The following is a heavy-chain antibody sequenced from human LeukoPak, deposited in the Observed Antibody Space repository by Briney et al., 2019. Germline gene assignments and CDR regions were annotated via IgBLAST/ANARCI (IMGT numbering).Heavy chain of an antibody. D-gene: IGHD3-22*01. V-gene: IGHV3-23*01. CDR2: ISGSGGST. CDR1: GLTFSSYA. Sequence: GGSLRLSCAASGLTFSSYAMSWVRQAPEKGLEWVSAISGSGGSTYYADSVKGRFTISRDNSKNTLYLQMNSLRAEDTAVYYCAKASSGPLYFQHWGQGTLVTVSS. CDR3: AKASSGPLYFQH. J-gene: IGHJ1*01.